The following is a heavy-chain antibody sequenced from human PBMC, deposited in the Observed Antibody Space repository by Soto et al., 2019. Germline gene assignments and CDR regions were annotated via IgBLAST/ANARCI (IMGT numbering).Heavy chain of an antibody. CDR1: GGSISSGGYY. D-gene: IGHD3-9*01. J-gene: IGHJ4*02. CDR2: IYYSGST. V-gene: IGHV4-31*03. CDR3: ASLQSVLRYFDWLSYFDY. Sequence: SETLSLTCTVSGGSISSGGYYWSWIRQHPGKGLEWIGYIYYSGSTYYNPSLKSRVTISVDTSKNQFSLKLSSVTAADTAVYYCASLQSVLRYFDWLSYFDYWGQGTLVTVSS.